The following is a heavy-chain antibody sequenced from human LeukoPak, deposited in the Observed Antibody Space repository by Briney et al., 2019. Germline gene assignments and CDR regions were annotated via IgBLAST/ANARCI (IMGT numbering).Heavy chain of an antibody. CDR1: RYTFSNYN. CDR3: ASEYKYDSSGANAFDI. Sequence: ASVKLSCKASRYTFSNYNIHWLRQAPGQGLEWMGIVNPSGDSTNYAQNFQGRVTMTGDTSTSTVYMELSSLRSEDTAVYYCASEYKYDSSGANAFDIWGQGTLVTVSS. D-gene: IGHD3-22*01. V-gene: IGHV1-46*01. J-gene: IGHJ4*02. CDR2: VNPSGDST.